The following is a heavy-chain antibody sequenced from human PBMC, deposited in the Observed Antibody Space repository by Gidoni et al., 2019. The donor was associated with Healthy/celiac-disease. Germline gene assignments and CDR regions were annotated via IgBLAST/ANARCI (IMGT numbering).Heavy chain of an antibody. CDR3: ARAETGYYYDSSGKRNRDYYYGMDV. D-gene: IGHD3-22*01. V-gene: IGHV1-69*06. CDR1: GGTFSSYA. CDR2: IIPIFGTA. Sequence: QVQLVQSGAEVKKPGSSVTVSCKASGGTFSSYAISWVRPAPGQGLEWMGGIIPIFGTANYAQKFQGRVTITADKSTSTAYMELSSLRSEDTAVYYCARAETGYYYDSSGKRNRDYYYGMDVWGQGTTVTVSS. J-gene: IGHJ6*02.